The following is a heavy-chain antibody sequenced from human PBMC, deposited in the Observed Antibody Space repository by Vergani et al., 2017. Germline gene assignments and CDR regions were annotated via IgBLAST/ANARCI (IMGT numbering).Heavy chain of an antibody. CDR1: GGTFSSSA. J-gene: IGHJ5*02. V-gene: IGHV1-69*01. Sequence: QVQLVQSGAEVKKPGSSVKVSCKASGGTFSSSAISWVRQAPGQGFEWMGGIIPIFGTANYAQKFQGRVTITADESTSTAYMELSSLRSEDTAVYYCARCRARSGWYNWFDPWGQGTLVTVSS. CDR3: ARCRARSGWYNWFDP. CDR2: IIPIFGTA. D-gene: IGHD6-19*01.